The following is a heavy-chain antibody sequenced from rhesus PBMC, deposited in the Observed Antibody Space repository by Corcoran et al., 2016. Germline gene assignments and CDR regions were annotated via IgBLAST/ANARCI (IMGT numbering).Heavy chain of an antibody. Sequence: QVKLQQWGEGLVKPSETLSLTCAGYGGSISGSYWSWIRQPPGKGLEWIGSIDGNSASTNYNPSLKNRVTISKDTSKNQFSLKLSSVTAADTAVYYCARGLGIWGQGVLVTVSS. CDR3: ARGLGI. CDR2: IDGNSAST. CDR1: GGSISGSY. D-gene: IGHD7-45*01. V-gene: IGHV4-73*01. J-gene: IGHJ4*01.